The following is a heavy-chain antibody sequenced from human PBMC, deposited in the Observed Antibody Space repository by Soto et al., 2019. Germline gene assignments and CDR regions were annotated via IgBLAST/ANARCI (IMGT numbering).Heavy chain of an antibody. Sequence: PSETLSLTCTVSGGSISSSSYYWGWIRQPPGKGLEWIGSIYYSGSTYYNQSLKSRVTISVDTSKNQFSLKLSSVTAADTAVYYCARNGDLMESGILYYYYYGMDVWGQGTTVTVSS. CDR1: GGSISSSSYY. J-gene: IGHJ6*02. CDR3: ARNGDLMESGILYYYYYGMDV. V-gene: IGHV4-39*01. CDR2: IYYSGST. D-gene: IGHD2-21*02.